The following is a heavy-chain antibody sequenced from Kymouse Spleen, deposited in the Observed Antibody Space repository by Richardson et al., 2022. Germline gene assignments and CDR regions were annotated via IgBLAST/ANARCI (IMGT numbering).Heavy chain of an antibody. CDR3: AKDRWSSPCDY. CDR2: ISYDGSNK. V-gene: IGHV3-30*18. J-gene: IGHJ4*02. D-gene: IGHD6-13*01,IGHD6-25*01,IGHD6-6*01. Sequence: QVQLVESGGGVVQPGRSLRLSCAASGFTFSSYGMHWVRQAPGKGLEWVAVISYDGSNKYYADSVKGRFTISRDNSKNTLYLQMNSLRAEDTAVYYCAKDRWSSPCDYWGQGTLVTVSS. CDR1: GFTFSSYG.